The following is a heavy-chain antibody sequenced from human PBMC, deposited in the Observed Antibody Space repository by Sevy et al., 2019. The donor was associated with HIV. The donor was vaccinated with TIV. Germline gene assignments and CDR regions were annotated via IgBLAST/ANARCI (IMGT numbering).Heavy chain of an antibody. D-gene: IGHD1-7*01. CDR2: IIPIFGPA. CDR1: GSTFSRYV. J-gene: IGHJ4*02. V-gene: IGHV1-69*01. Sequence: KISCKASGSTFSRYVISWVRQAPGQGLEWMGGIIPIFGPANYAQKFQGRVAITADESTSTAYMELTSLRSEDTAVYYCATGITGTTRPYFDYWGQGALVTVSS. CDR3: ATGITGTTRPYFDY.